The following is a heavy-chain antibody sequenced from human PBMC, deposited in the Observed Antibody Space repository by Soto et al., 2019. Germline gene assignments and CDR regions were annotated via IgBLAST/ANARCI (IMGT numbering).Heavy chain of an antibody. CDR2: VKDGGST. D-gene: IGHD5-12*01. Sequence: QVQLQQWGAGLLKPSETLSLTCTVNGGSLTGYYWSWIRQPPGNGLEWIGEVKDGGSTNYSPSLRGRVSISADTSNNHFSLRLNSVTAADTAVYFCARGQEGIVATHWDQGALVTVSS. CDR3: ARGQEGIVATH. CDR1: GGSLTGYY. V-gene: IGHV4-34*01. J-gene: IGHJ4*02.